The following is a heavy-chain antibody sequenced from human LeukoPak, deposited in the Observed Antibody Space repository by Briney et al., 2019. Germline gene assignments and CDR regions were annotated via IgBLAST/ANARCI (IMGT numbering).Heavy chain of an antibody. D-gene: IGHD2/OR15-2a*01. Sequence: GGSLRLSCEASGFAFSVYAMSWLRQPPGKGLEWVSTINANSGTTSYAASVRGRFTISRDNSKNALYLQLTTLRADDTATYYCAKPHSRGSAVTSHLFPPLGQGTLVVVSS. CDR3: AKPHSRGSAVTSHLFPP. CDR2: INANSGTT. V-gene: IGHV3-23*01. J-gene: IGHJ5*02. CDR1: GFAFSVYA.